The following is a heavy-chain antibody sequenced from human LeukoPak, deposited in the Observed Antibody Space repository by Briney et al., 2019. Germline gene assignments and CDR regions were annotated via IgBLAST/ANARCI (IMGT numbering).Heavy chain of an antibody. Sequence: GGSPRLSCAASGFTFSSYWMSWVRQAPGKGLEWVANIKQDGSEKYYVDSVKGRFTISRDNAKNSLYLQMNSLRAEDTAVYYCARVKENYYYYYMDVWGKGTTVTISS. J-gene: IGHJ6*03. CDR3: ARVKENYYYYYMDV. CDR2: IKQDGSEK. V-gene: IGHV3-7*01. CDR1: GFTFSSYW.